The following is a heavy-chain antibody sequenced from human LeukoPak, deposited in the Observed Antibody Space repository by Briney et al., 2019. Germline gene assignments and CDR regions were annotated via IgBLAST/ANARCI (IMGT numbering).Heavy chain of an antibody. J-gene: IGHJ3*02. CDR1: GFIFSTYG. V-gene: IGHV3-30*02. D-gene: IGHD6-19*01. CDR3: ANRPTVAVAGMGKAFDI. CDR2: IRHDGSIK. Sequence: GGSLRLSRAASGFIFSTYGMYWVRQAPGKGLEWVAFIRHDGSIKNYADSVKGRFTISRDNSKNTLYLQMHSLRAEDTAVYYCANRPTVAVAGMGKAFDIWGQGTMVTVSS.